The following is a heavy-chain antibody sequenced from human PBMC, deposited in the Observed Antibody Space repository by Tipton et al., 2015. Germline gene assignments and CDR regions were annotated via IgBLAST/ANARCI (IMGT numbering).Heavy chain of an antibody. CDR3: ARHSLQQLVSDLDY. CDR2: ILYDGTKK. J-gene: IGHJ4*02. D-gene: IGHD6-13*01. CDR1: GFSFSSYV. Sequence: RSLRLSCAASGFSFSSYVMHWVRQAPGKGLEWVALILYDGTKKYYADSVKGRFTISRDNSKSTLYLQMNSLRAEDTAMYYCARHSLQQLVSDLDYWGQGTLVTVSS. V-gene: IGHV3-30*03.